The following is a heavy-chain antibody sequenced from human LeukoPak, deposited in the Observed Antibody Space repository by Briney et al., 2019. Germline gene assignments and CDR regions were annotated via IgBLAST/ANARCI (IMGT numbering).Heavy chain of an antibody. CDR2: IGTAGDT. J-gene: IGHJ4*02. CDR3: VRDARERGVAS. Sequence: GGSLRLSCAASGFTFSSYDMRWVRQIKGKGLEWVSAIGTAGDTYYAGSVKGRFTISREDARNSLYLQMNNLRVGDTAVYYCVRDARERGVASWGQGTLVTVSS. CDR1: GFTFSSYD. V-gene: IGHV3-13*01. D-gene: IGHD2-8*01.